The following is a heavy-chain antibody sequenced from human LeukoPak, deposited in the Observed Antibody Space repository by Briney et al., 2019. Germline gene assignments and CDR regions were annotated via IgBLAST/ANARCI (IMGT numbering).Heavy chain of an antibody. CDR3: AREARVRGTFDY. Sequence: PGGSLRLSCAASGFTFSSYSMNWVRQAPGKGLEWVSSISSSSSYIYYADSVKGRFTISRDNAKNSLYLQMNSLRAEDTAVYYCAREARVRGTFDYWGQGTLVTVSP. CDR2: ISSSSSYI. J-gene: IGHJ4*02. CDR1: GFTFSSYS. V-gene: IGHV3-21*01. D-gene: IGHD1-1*01.